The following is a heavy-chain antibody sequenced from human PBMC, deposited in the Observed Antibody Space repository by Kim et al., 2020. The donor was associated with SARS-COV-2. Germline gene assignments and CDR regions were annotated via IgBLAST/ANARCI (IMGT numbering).Heavy chain of an antibody. CDR1: GGSFSGYY. CDR2: INHSGST. CDR3: ARANAPARWSAPAATRGNRRGYYYGMDV. D-gene: IGHD2-15*01. J-gene: IGHJ6*02. V-gene: IGHV4-34*01. Sequence: SETLSLTCAVYGGSFSGYYWSWIRQPPGKGLEWIGEINHSGSTNYNPSLKSRVTISVDTSKNQFSLKLSSVTAADTAVYYCARANAPARWSAPAATRGNRRGYYYGMDVWGQGTTVTVSS.